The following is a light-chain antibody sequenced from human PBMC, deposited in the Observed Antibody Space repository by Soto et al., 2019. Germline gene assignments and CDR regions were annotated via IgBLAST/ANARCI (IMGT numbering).Light chain of an antibody. J-gene: IGKJ4*01. CDR2: SAS. V-gene: IGKV1-12*01. CDR1: QGISNW. Sequence: DIQMTQSPSSVSASVGDRVTITCRASQGISNWLGWYQQKRGQAPKLLFYSASSLQIGVPSRFSGSGSGTEFSLTISSLQPEDFATYYCQRANSFPLTFGGGTKVEIK. CDR3: QRANSFPLT.